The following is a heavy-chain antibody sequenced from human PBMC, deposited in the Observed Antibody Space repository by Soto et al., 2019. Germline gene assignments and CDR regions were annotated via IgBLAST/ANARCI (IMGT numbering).Heavy chain of an antibody. CDR3: ARQRVGVTSGARYFDF. J-gene: IGHJ4*02. V-gene: IGHV4-39*01. CDR2: IYYTGTT. CDR1: GSSILSSTYY. Sequence: SETLSLTCTVSGSSILSSTYYWGWIRQPPGKGLEWIGSIYYTGTTYYNPSLKSRVTISIDTSKNHFSLKLTSVTAADTAVYYCARQRVGVTSGARYFDFWGPGKLVTVSS. D-gene: IGHD1-26*01.